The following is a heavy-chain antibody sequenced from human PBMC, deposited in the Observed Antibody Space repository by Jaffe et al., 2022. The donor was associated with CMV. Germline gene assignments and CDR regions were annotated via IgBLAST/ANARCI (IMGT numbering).Heavy chain of an antibody. Sequence: EVQLVESGGGLVQPGGSLRLSCAASGFTVSSNYMSWVRQAPGKGLEWVSVIYSGGSTYYADSVKGRFTISRDNSKNTLYLQMNSLRAEDTAVYYCAGQKRTYYDSSGYHWGQGTLVTVSS. D-gene: IGHD3-22*01. CDR2: IYSGGST. CDR1: GFTVSSNY. CDR3: AGQKRTYYDSSGYH. V-gene: IGHV3-66*04. J-gene: IGHJ1*01.